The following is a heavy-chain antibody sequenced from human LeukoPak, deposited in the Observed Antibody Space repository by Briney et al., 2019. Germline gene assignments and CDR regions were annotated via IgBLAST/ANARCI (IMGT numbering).Heavy chain of an antibody. Sequence: SETLSLTCTVSGGSISSYYWSWIRQPAGKGLEWIGRIYTSVSTNYNPSLKSRVTMSVDTSKNQFSLKLSSVTAADTAVYYCARDGGYCSSTSCYSGWAYYYYYGMDVWGQGTTVTVSS. V-gene: IGHV4-4*07. CDR2: IYTSVST. CDR3: ARDGGYCSSTSCYSGWAYYYYYGMDV. J-gene: IGHJ6*02. D-gene: IGHD2-2*01. CDR1: GGSISSYY.